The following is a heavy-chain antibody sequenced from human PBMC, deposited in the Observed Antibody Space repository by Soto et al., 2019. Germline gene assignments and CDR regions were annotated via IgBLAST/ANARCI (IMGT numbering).Heavy chain of an antibody. D-gene: IGHD6-19*01. Sequence: PSETLSLTCTVPGGSISSYYWSWIRQPPGKGLEWIGYIYYSGSTNYNPSLKSRVTISVDTSKNQFSLKLSSVTAADTAVYYCARDLGPQQWVDYWGQGTLVTVSS. CDR1: GGSISSYY. J-gene: IGHJ4*02. CDR2: IYYSGST. CDR3: ARDLGPQQWVDY. V-gene: IGHV4-59*01.